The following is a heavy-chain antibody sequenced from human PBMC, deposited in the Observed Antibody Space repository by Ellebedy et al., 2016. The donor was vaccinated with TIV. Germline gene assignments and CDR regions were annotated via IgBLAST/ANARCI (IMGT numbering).Heavy chain of an antibody. J-gene: IGHJ4*02. CDR1: GYTFSNYY. V-gene: IGHV1-46*01. D-gene: IGHD3/OR15-3a*01. CDR2: INPIGGST. CDR3: ARAIVIFGVDIARLDS. Sequence: AASVKVSCKASGYTFSNYYTHWVRQAPGQGLEWLGIINPIGGSTSYAQKFQGRMTLTTDTSTTTAYMELRGLTSDDMALYYCARAIVIFGVDIARLDSWGQGTLVTVSS.